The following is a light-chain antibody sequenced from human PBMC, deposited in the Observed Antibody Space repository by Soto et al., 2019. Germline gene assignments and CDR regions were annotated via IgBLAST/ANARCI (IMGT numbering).Light chain of an antibody. Sequence: DIVLTQSPATLSLSPGERATLSCRASQSVSTYLAWYQQKPGQAPRLLIYDASNRATGIPARFSGSGSGTDFTLTISILEPEDFAVYYCQQRTNWPRTFGPGTKVEIK. CDR1: QSVSTY. J-gene: IGKJ1*01. CDR3: QQRTNWPRT. CDR2: DAS. V-gene: IGKV3-11*01.